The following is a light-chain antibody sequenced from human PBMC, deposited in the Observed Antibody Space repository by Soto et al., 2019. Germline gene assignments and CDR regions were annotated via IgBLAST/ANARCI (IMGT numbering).Light chain of an antibody. CDR3: QQRSTWPTFS. CDR2: DAS. Sequence: IVLTQAPGPLSLSPGERASLSCRASQFLSSYLAWYQHKLGQPPRLLIYDASNRATGIPVRFSGSGSGTDFTLTTSSLEPDDFAVYYCQQRSTWPTFSFGPGTKVDI. V-gene: IGKV3-11*01. CDR1: QFLSSY. J-gene: IGKJ3*01.